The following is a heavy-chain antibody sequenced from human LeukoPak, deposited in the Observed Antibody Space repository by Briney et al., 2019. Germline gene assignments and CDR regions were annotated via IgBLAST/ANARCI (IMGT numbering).Heavy chain of an antibody. CDR3: AGLWSDYDSSVSAPYYYYGMDV. J-gene: IGHJ6*02. CDR1: GGSISSYY. CDR2: IYYSGST. Sequence: SETLSLTCTVSGGSISSYYWSWIRQPPGKGLEWIGYIYYSGSTNYNPSLKSRVTISVDTSKNQFSLKLSSVTAADTAVYYCAGLWSDYDSSVSAPYYYYGMDVWGQGTTVTVSS. V-gene: IGHV4-59*08. D-gene: IGHD3-22*01.